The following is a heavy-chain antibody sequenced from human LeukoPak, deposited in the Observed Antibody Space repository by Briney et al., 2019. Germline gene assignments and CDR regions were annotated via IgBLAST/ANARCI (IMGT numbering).Heavy chain of an antibody. CDR2: ISSSGST. CDR1: GGSISGRNYY. J-gene: IGHJ4*02. CDR3: ARQTDIVLVGGAYFGFDF. D-gene: IGHD2-15*01. V-gene: IGHV4-39*01. Sequence: SETLSLTCTDSGGSISGRNYYWAWIRQPPGKGLEWVGSISSSGSTYDNPSLKSRVTMAVDTSKSQFSLNLSSVTAADTAVYYCARQTDIVLVGGAYFGFDFWGQGTLVSVSS.